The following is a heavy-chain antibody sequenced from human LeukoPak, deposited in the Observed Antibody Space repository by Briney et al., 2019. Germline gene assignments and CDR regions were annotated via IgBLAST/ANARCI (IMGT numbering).Heavy chain of an antibody. D-gene: IGHD3-10*01. J-gene: IGHJ4*02. CDR3: ASDGYGWGSHDY. Sequence: PGGSLRLSCAASGFTFSDYSMNWVRQAPGKGLEWVANIKQDGSEKSYVDSVTGRFTISRDNAKNSLCLQLSSLRGEDTTVYYCASDGYGWGSHDYWGQGTLVTVSS. CDR1: GFTFSDYS. V-gene: IGHV3-7*04. CDR2: IKQDGSEK.